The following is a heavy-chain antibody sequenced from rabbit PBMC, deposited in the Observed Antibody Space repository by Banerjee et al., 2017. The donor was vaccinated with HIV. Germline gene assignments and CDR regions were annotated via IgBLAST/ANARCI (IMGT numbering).Heavy chain of an antibody. CDR2: IYTISGSA. D-gene: IGHD1-1*01. CDR3: AGDHAISGYRFNL. CDR1: GFSFSSSVW. V-gene: IGHV1S45*01. J-gene: IGHJ4*01. Sequence: QEQLEESGGDLVKPEGSLTLTCTASGFSFSSSVWISWVRQAPGKGLEWIGCIYTISGSAYYATWARGRFTISKTSSTTVTLQMTSLTAADTATYFCAGDHAISGYRFNLWGPGTLVTVS.